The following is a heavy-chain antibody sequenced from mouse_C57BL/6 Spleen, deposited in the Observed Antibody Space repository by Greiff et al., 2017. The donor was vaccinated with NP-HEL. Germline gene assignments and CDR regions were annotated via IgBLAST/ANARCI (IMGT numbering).Heavy chain of an antibody. V-gene: IGHV1-54*01. CDR3: ARSLYDDGSSEAKDY. CDR2: INPRSGGT. Sequence: VQLQQSGAELVRPGASVKLSCKASGYTFTSYWIRWVKQRPGQGLEWIGEINPRSGGTNYNEKFKGKATLTADKSSSTAYMQLSSLTSEDSAVEDCARSLYDDGSSEAKDYWGKGTTVTVAS. CDR1: GYTFTSYW. D-gene: IGHD1-1*01. J-gene: IGHJ4*01.